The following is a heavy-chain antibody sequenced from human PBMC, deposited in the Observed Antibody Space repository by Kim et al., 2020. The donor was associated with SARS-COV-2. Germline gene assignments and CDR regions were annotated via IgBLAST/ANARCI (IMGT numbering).Heavy chain of an antibody. V-gene: IGHV3-30*18. CDR1: GFTFSSYG. J-gene: IGHJ4*02. CDR3: AKPGYDYVWGSYRYGNDY. Sequence: GGSLRLSCAASGFTFSSYGMHWVRQAPGKGLEWVAVISYDGSNKYYADSVKGRFTISRDNSKNTLYLQMNSLRAEDTAVYYCAKPGYDYVWGSYRYGNDYWGQGTLVTVSS. CDR2: ISYDGSNK. D-gene: IGHD3-16*02.